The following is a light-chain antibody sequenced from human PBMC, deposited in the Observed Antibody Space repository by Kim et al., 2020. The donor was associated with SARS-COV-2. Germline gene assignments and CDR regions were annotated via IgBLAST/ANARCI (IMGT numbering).Light chain of an antibody. CDR2: DAS. J-gene: IGKJ1*01. V-gene: IGKV3-20*01. Sequence: PGERATLSCRASQSISSRNFAWYQQKPGQAPRLVIYDASTRATGIPGRFSGSGSGTVFTLTIAGLEPEDFAVYFCQQYGNSPQTFGQGTKVDIK. CDR3: QQYGNSPQT. CDR1: QSISSRN.